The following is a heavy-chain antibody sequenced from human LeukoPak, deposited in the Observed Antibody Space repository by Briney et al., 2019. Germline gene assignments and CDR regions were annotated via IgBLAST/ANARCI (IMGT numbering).Heavy chain of an antibody. Sequence: PGGSLRLSCAASGFTFSSYVMHWVRQAPGKGLEWVSSVSGGSAGSTYYADSVKGRFTISRDSSKNTLYLQMKSLRAEDTAVYYCAKGEAYCGGDCYPDWGQGTLVTVSS. V-gene: IGHV3-23*01. CDR1: GFTFSSYV. CDR3: AKGEAYCGGDCYPD. CDR2: VSGGSAGST. J-gene: IGHJ4*01. D-gene: IGHD2-21*02.